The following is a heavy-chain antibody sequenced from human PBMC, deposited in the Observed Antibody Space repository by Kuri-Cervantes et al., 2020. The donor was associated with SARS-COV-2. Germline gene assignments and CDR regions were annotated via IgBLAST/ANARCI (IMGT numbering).Heavy chain of an antibody. CDR2: ISYDGSNK. V-gene: IGHV3-30-3*01. Sequence: GESLKISCAASGFTFSSYAMHWVRQAPGKGLEWVAVISYDGSNKYYADSVKGRFTISRDNAKNMLSLQMNSLRAEDTAVYYCVRDGDHWNFDYWGQGTLVTVSS. CDR1: GFTFSSYA. J-gene: IGHJ4*02. D-gene: IGHD1-1*01. CDR3: VRDGDHWNFDY.